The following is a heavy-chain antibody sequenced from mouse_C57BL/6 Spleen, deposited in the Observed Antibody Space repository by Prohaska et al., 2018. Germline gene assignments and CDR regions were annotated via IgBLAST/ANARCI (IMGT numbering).Heavy chain of an antibody. V-gene: IGHV1-26*01. CDR1: GYTFTDYY. Sequence: EVQLQQSGPELVKPGASVKISCKASGYTFTDYYMNWVKQSHGKSLEWIGDINPNNGGTSYNQKFKGKATLTVDKSSSTAYMELRSLTSEDSAVYYCASYWKLGFDYWGQGTTLTVSS. D-gene: IGHD4-1*01. CDR3: ASYWKLGFDY. CDR2: INPNNGGT. J-gene: IGHJ2*01.